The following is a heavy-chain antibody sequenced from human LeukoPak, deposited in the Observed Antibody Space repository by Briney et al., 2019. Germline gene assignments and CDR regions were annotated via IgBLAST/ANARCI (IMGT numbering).Heavy chain of an antibody. CDR2: IYTSGRT. D-gene: IGHD6-19*01. Sequence: PSETLSLTCTVSGASINSHYWNWIRQPGGKGLEWMGRIYTSGRTKYNPSLKSRVTISVDKSKNQFSLNLTSVTAADTAVYYCARDGSGWTDDDAFDVWGQGTMVTVSS. CDR1: GASINSHY. CDR3: ARDGSGWTDDDAFDV. J-gene: IGHJ3*01. V-gene: IGHV4-4*07.